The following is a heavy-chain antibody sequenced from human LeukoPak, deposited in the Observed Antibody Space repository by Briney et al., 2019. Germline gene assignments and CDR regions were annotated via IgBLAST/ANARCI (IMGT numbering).Heavy chain of an antibody. CDR3: ARDRGIAAVDV. V-gene: IGHV3-74*01. CDR2: INHDGSDI. CDR1: GFTVSTYV. Sequence: PGGSLRLSCAVSGFTVSTYVMHWVRRAPGEGLVWVSRINHDGSDISYADSVKGRSTISRDNAKNTLYLQMNSLRAEDTAVYYCARDRGIAAVDVWGQGTTVTVSS. D-gene: IGHD6-13*01. J-gene: IGHJ6*02.